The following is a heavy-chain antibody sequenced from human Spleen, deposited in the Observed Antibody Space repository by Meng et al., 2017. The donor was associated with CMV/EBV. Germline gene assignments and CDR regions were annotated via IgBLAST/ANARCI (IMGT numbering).Heavy chain of an antibody. CDR2: IWFDGSHK. Sequence: GGSLRLSCAASGFTFSSSVMQWVRQAPGKGLEWVAVIWFDGSHKEFADSVKGRFDISRDNSKNTLFLQMNDLRAEDTALYYCAKPGTPTSTYYSYFDYWGPGSMVTVSS. V-gene: IGHV3-33*06. CDR1: GFTFSSSV. D-gene: IGHD1-26*01. CDR3: AKPGTPTSTYYSYFDY. J-gene: IGHJ4*02.